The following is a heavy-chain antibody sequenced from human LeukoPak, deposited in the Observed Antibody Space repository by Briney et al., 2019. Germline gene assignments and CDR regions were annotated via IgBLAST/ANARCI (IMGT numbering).Heavy chain of an antibody. CDR1: GFTFSSYS. Sequence: GGSLRLSCAGSGFTFSSYSMNWVRQAPGKGLEWVSCISSSSNYIYYADSVKGRFTISRDNAKNSLYLQMNSLRAEDTAVYYCARDRYSYGYSAFGYWGQGTLVTVSS. D-gene: IGHD5-18*01. CDR3: ARDRYSYGYSAFGY. J-gene: IGHJ4*02. CDR2: ISSSSNYI. V-gene: IGHV3-21*01.